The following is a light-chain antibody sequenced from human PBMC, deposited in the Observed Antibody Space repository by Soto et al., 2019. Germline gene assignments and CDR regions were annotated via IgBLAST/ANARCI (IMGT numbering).Light chain of an antibody. CDR2: GAS. V-gene: IGKV3-20*01. J-gene: IGKJ1*01. Sequence: EIVLTQSPGTLSLSPGERATLSCRASQSVRGSYLAWYQQSPGQAPRLLIQGASRRATGIPDRLTGSGSGTDFTLTINRLEPQDFAVYYCQKYGGMWTFGQGTKADIK. CDR3: QKYGGMWT. CDR1: QSVRGSY.